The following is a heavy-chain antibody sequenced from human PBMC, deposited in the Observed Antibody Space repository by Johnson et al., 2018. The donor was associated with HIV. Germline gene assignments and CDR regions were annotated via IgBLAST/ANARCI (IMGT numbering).Heavy chain of an antibody. V-gene: IGHV3-30*02. J-gene: IGHJ3*02. Sequence: QVQLVESGGGLVQPGGSLRLSCAVSGFTFTSYGMHWVRQAPGKGLEWVAFIRYDGSDRYYADSVQGRFTVSRDNSQNLLYLQLSSLRAEDTAVYYCARANRGRNDAFDIWGQGTMVTVSS. CDR1: GFTFTSYG. CDR2: IRYDGSDR. CDR3: ARANRGRNDAFDI. D-gene: IGHD2-15*01.